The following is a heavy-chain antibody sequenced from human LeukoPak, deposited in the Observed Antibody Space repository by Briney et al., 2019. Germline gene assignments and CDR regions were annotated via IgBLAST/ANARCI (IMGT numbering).Heavy chain of an antibody. V-gene: IGHV3-23*01. CDR3: AKKAAYCGGDCFSLFDY. CDR1: GFTFSSYA. J-gene: IGHJ4*02. D-gene: IGHD2-21*02. CDR2: ITGTGGDT. Sequence: PGGSLRLSCAASGFTFSSYAMSWVRQAPGKGLEWVSTITGTGGDTYYADSVQGRFTISRDNSKNTLCLQTNSLRAEDTAIYYCAKKAAYCGGDCFSLFDYWGQGTLVTVSS.